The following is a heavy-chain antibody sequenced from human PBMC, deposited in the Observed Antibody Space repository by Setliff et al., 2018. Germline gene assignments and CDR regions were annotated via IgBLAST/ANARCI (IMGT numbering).Heavy chain of an antibody. J-gene: IGHJ6*02. Sequence: SETLSLTCTVSGGSISSYYWSWIRQPPGKGLEWIGYIYYSGSTNYNPSLKSRVTISVDTSKDQFSLKLSSVTAADTAVYYCARDRPIAAAGTFIRYYYYYGMDVWGQGTTVTVSS. CDR2: IYYSGST. CDR1: GGSISSYY. CDR3: ARDRPIAAAGTFIRYYYYYGMDV. V-gene: IGHV4-59*01. D-gene: IGHD6-13*01.